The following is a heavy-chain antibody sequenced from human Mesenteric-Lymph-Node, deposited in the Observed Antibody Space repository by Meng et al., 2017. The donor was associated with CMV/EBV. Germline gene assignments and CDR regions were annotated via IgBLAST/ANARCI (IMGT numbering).Heavy chain of an antibody. CDR1: GGSFSGYY. D-gene: IGHD5-12*01. V-gene: IGHV4-34*01. CDR2: ISHSGST. CDR3: ARLVARRSCDY. J-gene: IGHJ4*02. Sequence: SETLSLTCAVYGGSFSGYYWSWIRQPPGKGLEWIGEISHSGSTNYNPSLKSRVTISVDTSKNQFSLKLSSVTAADTAVYYCARLVARRSCDYWGQGTLVTVSS.